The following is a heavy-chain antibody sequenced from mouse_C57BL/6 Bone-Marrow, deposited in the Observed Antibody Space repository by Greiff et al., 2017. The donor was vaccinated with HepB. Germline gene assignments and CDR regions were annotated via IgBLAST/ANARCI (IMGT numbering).Heavy chain of an antibody. V-gene: IGHV5-12*01. CDR3: ARQGVYYGGPLAY. Sequence: EVMLVESGGGLVQPGGSLKLSCAASGFTFSDYYMYWVRQTPEKRLEWVAYISNGGGSTYYPDTVKGRFTISRDNAKNTLYLQMSRLKSEDTAMYYCARQGVYYGGPLAYWRQGTLVTVSA. J-gene: IGHJ3*01. D-gene: IGHD1-1*02. CDR1: GFTFSDYY. CDR2: ISNGGGST.